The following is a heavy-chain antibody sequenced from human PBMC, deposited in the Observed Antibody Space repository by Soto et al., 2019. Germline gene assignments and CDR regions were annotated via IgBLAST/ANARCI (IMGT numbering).Heavy chain of an antibody. CDR3: ARGPKNTVTTRGFDP. D-gene: IGHD4-17*01. CDR1: GGSFSGYY. Sequence: QGQLQQSGAGLLKPAETLSLTCAVYGGSFSGYYWCWIRQPPGKGLEWIGEIKHSGRTNYNPSLKSRVTISVDTSKNQFSLKLSSVTAADTAVYYCARGPKNTVTTRGFDPWGQGTLVTVAS. CDR2: IKHSGRT. V-gene: IGHV4-34*01. J-gene: IGHJ5*02.